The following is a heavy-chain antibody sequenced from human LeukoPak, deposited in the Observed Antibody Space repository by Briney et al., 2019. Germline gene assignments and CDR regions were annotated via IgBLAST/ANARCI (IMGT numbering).Heavy chain of an antibody. CDR1: GYTFTSDD. CDR3: ARFHCSGGSCYYFDY. Sequence: ASVKVSCKASGYTFTSDDINWVRQATGQGLEWMGWMNPNSGNTGYAQKFQGRVTMTRNTSISTAYMELSSLRSEDTAVYYCARFHCSGGSCYYFDYWGQGTLVTVSS. V-gene: IGHV1-8*01. CDR2: MNPNSGNT. D-gene: IGHD2-15*01. J-gene: IGHJ4*02.